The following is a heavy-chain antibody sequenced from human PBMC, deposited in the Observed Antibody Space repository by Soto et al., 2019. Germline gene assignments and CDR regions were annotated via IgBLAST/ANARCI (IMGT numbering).Heavy chain of an antibody. Sequence: ASVKGSCKASGYTFTSYGISWVRQAPGQGLEWMGWISAYNGNTNYAQKLQGRVTMTTDTSTSTAYMELRSLRSDDTAVYYCARDSARYCSGGSCYSGYWGQGTLVTVSS. J-gene: IGHJ4*02. D-gene: IGHD2-15*01. CDR3: ARDSARYCSGGSCYSGY. CDR2: ISAYNGNT. CDR1: GYTFTSYG. V-gene: IGHV1-18*01.